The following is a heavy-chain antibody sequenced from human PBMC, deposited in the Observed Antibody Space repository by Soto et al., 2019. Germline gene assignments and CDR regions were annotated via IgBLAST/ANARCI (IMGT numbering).Heavy chain of an antibody. Sequence: QVQLQESGPGLVKPSQTLSLTCTVSGGSISSGDYYWSWIRQPPGKGLEWIGYIYYSGSTYYNPALKRPVTISVDTSKNQFALQLSSVTAADTAVYYCARVGIMVEGSLWYSFDYWGQGTLVTVSS. CDR2: IYYSGST. J-gene: IGHJ4*02. CDR3: ARVGIMVEGSLWYSFDY. CDR1: GGSISSGDYY. V-gene: IGHV4-30-4*01. D-gene: IGHD3-10*01.